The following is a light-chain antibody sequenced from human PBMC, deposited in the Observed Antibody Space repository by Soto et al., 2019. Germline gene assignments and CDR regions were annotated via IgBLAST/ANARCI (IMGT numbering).Light chain of an antibody. CDR2: DAS. V-gene: IGKV1-5*01. CDR1: QSISSW. Sequence: DIQMTQSPSTLSASVGDRVTITCRASQSISSWLAWYQQKPGKAPKLLIYDASSLESGVPSRFSGSGSATEFTRTIRSLQPDDFATYYCQQYNSYSAFGQGTKVEIK. J-gene: IGKJ1*01. CDR3: QQYNSYSA.